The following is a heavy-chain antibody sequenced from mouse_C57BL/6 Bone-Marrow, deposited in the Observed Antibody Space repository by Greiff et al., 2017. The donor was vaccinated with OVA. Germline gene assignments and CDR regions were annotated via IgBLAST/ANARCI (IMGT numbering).Heavy chain of an antibody. CDR2: INPNYGTT. D-gene: IGHD3-3*01. V-gene: IGHV1-39*01. CDR3: AREGAGFYAMDY. J-gene: IGHJ4*01. Sequence: VQLQQSGPELVKPGASVKISCQASGYSFTDYNMNWVKQSNGKSLAWIGVINPNYGTTSYNQKFKGNATLTVDQSSSTAYRQLNSLTSEDSAVYYCAREGAGFYAMDYWGQGTSVTVSS. CDR1: GYSFTDYN.